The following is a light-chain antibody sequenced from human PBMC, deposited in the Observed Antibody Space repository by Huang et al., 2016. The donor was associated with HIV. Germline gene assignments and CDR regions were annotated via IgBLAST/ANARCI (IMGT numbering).Light chain of an antibody. CDR2: DAS. Sequence: EIVLTQSPATLSLSPGKRATLSCRASQSVSTYLAWYQQKPGQAPRLLIYDASNRATGIPARVSGSGSGTDFTLNISSLEPEDFAIYYCQQRSKWPWTFGQGTKVEIK. V-gene: IGKV3-11*01. J-gene: IGKJ1*01. CDR3: QQRSKWPWT. CDR1: QSVSTY.